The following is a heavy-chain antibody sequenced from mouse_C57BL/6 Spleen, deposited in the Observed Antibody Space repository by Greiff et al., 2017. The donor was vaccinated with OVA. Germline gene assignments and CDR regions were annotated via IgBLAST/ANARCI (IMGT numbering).Heavy chain of an antibody. V-gene: IGHV1-55*01. CDR3: ALTTVESFAY. J-gene: IGHJ3*01. D-gene: IGHD1-1*01. CDR2: IYPGSGST. Sequence: QVQLQQPGAELVKPGASVKMSCKASGYTFTSYWITWVKQRPGQGLEWIGDIYPGSGSTNYNEKFKGKATLTADKSSSTAYMELRSLTSEDSAVYFCALTTVESFAYWGQGTLVTVSA. CDR1: GYTFTSYW.